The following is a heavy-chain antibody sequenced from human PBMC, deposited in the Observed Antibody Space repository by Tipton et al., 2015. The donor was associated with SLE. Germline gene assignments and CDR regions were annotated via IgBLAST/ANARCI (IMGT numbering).Heavy chain of an antibody. J-gene: IGHJ4*02. D-gene: IGHD3-3*01. CDR2: INTNTGNP. CDR3: ARAWSMAIFVPGY. Sequence: QLVQSGAEVKKPGASVKVSCKASGYTFTSYGISWVRQAPGQGLEWMGWINTNTGNPTYAQGFTGRFVFSLDTSVSTAYLQISSLKAEDTAVYYCARAWSMAIFVPGYWGQGTLVTVSS. V-gene: IGHV7-4-1*02. CDR1: GYTFTSYG.